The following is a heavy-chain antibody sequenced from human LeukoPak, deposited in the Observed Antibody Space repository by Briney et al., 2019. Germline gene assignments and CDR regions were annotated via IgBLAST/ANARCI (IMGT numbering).Heavy chain of an antibody. CDR2: LSKSGNT. CDR1: GGSISSYY. CDR3: ARARYVNSFYAFDI. J-gene: IGHJ3*02. D-gene: IGHD3-9*01. Sequence: ASETLSLTCTVSGGSISSYYWSWIRLPPGKGLEWIGYLSKSGNTNYSPSLKSRVTIFGDTSKNQFSLKLSSVTAADTAVYYCARARYVNSFYAFDIWGQGTLVTVSS. V-gene: IGHV4-59*01.